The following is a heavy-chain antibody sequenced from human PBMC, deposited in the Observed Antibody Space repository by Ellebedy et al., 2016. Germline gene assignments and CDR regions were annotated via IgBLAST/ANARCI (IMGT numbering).Heavy chain of an antibody. CDR3: ARDAPSLRFLEWPRVGYYGMDV. V-gene: IGHV3-23*01. D-gene: IGHD3-3*01. J-gene: IGHJ6*02. CDR2: IEDRGAT. CDR1: GFAVGNNG. Sequence: GGSLRLSCAASGFAVGNNGMSWVRQAPGKGLEWISGIEDRGATYYADSVRGRFTISRDNAKNSLYLQMNSLRAEDTAVYYCARDAPSLRFLEWPRVGYYGMDVWGQGTTVTVSS.